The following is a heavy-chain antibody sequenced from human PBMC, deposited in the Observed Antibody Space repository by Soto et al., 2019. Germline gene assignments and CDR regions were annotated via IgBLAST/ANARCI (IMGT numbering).Heavy chain of an antibody. J-gene: IGHJ6*04. D-gene: IGHD3-10*01. Sequence: QVQLVQSGAEVKKPGSSVKVSCKASGGTFSSYAISWVRQAPGQGLEWMGGIIPIFGTANYAQKFQGRVTITAEEATSTAYMELSSLRSEDTAVYYCARRGGLERGRDYYYGMDVWVEGTTVTVSS. V-gene: IGHV1-69*12. CDR3: ARRGGLERGRDYYYGMDV. CDR1: GGTFSSYA. CDR2: IIPIFGTA.